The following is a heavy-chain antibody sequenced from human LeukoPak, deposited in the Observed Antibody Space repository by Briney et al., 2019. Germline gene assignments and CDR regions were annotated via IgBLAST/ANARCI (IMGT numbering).Heavy chain of an antibody. D-gene: IGHD3-10*01. J-gene: IGHJ4*02. CDR2: IRSIGYGGTT. CDR1: GFTFGDHA. V-gene: IGHV3-49*04. Sequence: GGSLRLSCSASGFTFGDHAMSWVRQAPGKGLEWVGFIRSIGYGGTTEYAASVEGRFSLSRDDTKSFVYLQMSSLKAEDTAVYYCTRVRSGNDFDYWGQGTLVTVSS. CDR3: TRVRSGNDFDY.